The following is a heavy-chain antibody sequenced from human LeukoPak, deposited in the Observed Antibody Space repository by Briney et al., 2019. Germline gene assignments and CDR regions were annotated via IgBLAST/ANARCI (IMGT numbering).Heavy chain of an antibody. Sequence: SETLSLTCTVSGGSINSGNHFWSWIRQHPAKGLEWIGYILYSGNTYYNPSLESRVTISVDTSKNQFSLKLNSVTAADTAVYYCAREVIAAVGTDAFDIWGQGTMVTVSS. V-gene: IGHV4-31*03. CDR1: GGSINSGNHF. CDR3: AREVIAAVGTDAFDI. J-gene: IGHJ3*02. D-gene: IGHD6-13*01. CDR2: ILYSGNT.